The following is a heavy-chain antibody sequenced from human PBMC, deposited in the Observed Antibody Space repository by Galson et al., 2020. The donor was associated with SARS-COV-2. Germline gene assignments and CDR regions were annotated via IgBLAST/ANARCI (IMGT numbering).Heavy chain of an antibody. CDR2: ITHSGSS. CDR1: GGSFNDYY. D-gene: IGHD2-15*01. V-gene: IGHV4-34*01. J-gene: IGHJ5*02. Sequence: SQTLSLTCAVYGGSFNDYYWSWIRQPPGKGLEWIGGITHSGSSDYNPSLGGRATISVDTSKNQFSLRLNSVTAADTSVYYCARAPAFQDLLLFKLYRPSDLSGNWFDPWGQGTLVTVSS. CDR3: ARAPAFQDLLLFKLYRPSDLSGNWFDP.